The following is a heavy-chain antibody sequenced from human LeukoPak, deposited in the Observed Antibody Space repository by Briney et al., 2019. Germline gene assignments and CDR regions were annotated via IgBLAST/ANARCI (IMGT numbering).Heavy chain of an antibody. V-gene: IGHV4-34*01. CDR3: ARAVTKLYYFDY. J-gene: IGHJ4*02. CDR2: IYHSGST. Sequence: SETLSLTCAVYGGSFSGYYWSWIRQPPGKGLEWIGSIYHSGSTYYNPSLKSRVTISVDTSKNQFSLKLSSVTAADTAVYYCARAVTKLYYFDYWGQGTLVTVSS. CDR1: GGSFSGYY. D-gene: IGHD4-17*01.